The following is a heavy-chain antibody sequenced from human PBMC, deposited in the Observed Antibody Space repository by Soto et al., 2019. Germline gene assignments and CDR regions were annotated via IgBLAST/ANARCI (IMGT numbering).Heavy chain of an antibody. Sequence: SETLSLTCTVSGGSVSSGSYYWSWIRQPPGRGLEWIGYIYYSGSTNYNPSLKSRVTISVDTSKNQFSLKLSSVTAADTAVYYCARDSVYSEGYYYGMDVWGQGTTVTVSS. CDR1: GGSVSSGSYY. CDR2: IYYSGST. CDR3: ARDSVYSEGYYYGMDV. J-gene: IGHJ6*02. D-gene: IGHD6-13*01. V-gene: IGHV4-61*01.